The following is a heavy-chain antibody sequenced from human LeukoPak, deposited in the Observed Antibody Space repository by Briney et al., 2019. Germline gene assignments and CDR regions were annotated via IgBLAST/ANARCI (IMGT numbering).Heavy chain of an antibody. Sequence: PSETLSLTCTVSGDSITSGSYYWSWIRQPAGTGLEWIGRIYTSGSTNYNPSLKSRVTMSVDTSKNQFSLKLSSVTAADTAVYYCAREQDDWLLGAGGPCLDYWGQGTLVTVSS. CDR2: IYTSGST. CDR1: GDSITSGSYY. V-gene: IGHV4-61*02. CDR3: AREQDDWLLGAGGPCLDY. J-gene: IGHJ4*02. D-gene: IGHD3-9*01.